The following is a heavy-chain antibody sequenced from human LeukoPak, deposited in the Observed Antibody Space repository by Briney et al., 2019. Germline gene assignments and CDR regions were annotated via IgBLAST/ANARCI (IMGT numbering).Heavy chain of an antibody. Sequence: PGGSLRLSCAASGFTFSSFPMYWVRQAPGKGLEYVSAISSNGGSTYYADSVKGRFTISRDNSKNTLYLQMNSLRAEDTAVYYCARDRYYGSGSYLDYWGQGTLVTVSS. CDR1: GFTFSSFP. CDR3: ARDRYYGSGSYLDY. CDR2: ISSNGGST. D-gene: IGHD3-10*01. J-gene: IGHJ4*02. V-gene: IGHV3-64*04.